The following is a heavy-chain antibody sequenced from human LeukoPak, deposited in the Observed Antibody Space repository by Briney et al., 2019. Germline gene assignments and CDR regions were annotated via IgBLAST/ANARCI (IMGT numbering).Heavy chain of an antibody. V-gene: IGHV3-74*03. CDR2: INTDGTTT. J-gene: IGHJ5*02. Sequence: GGSLRLSCAASGFTFSNYWMHWVRQAPGKGLVWVSCINTDGTTTKYAGSVKGRLNISRDNARNTLFLQMNSLRAEDTAVYYCVRSVAVTFDPWGQGTLVTVSS. D-gene: IGHD6-19*01. CDR3: VRSVAVTFDP. CDR1: GFTFSNYW.